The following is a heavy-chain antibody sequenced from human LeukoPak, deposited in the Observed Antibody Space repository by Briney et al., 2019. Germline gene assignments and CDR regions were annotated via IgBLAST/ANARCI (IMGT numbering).Heavy chain of an antibody. CDR3: ARVARVNCSGGSCYLFNWFDP. V-gene: IGHV4-61*01. Sequence: SETLSLTCTVSGGSVSSGSYYWSWIRQPPGKGLAWIGYTYYSGSTNYNPSLKSRVTISVDTSKNQFSLKLSSVTAADTAVYYCARVARVNCSGGSCYLFNWFDPWGQGTLVTVSS. CDR2: TYYSGST. CDR1: GGSVSSGSYY. J-gene: IGHJ5*02. D-gene: IGHD2-15*01.